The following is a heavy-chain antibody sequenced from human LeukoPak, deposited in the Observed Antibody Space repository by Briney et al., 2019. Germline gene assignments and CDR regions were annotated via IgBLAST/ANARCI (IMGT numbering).Heavy chain of an antibody. V-gene: IGHV3-48*03. CDR3: ARTSTNYFDY. CDR2: ISSSGGTI. Sequence: PGGSLRLSCAASGFTFSNYEMNWARQAPGKGLEWVSYISSSGGTIYYADSVKGRFTISRDNAKHSLYLQINSLRAEDTAVYHCARTSTNYFDYWGQGTLVTVSS. CDR1: GFTFSNYE. D-gene: IGHD1-26*01. J-gene: IGHJ4*02.